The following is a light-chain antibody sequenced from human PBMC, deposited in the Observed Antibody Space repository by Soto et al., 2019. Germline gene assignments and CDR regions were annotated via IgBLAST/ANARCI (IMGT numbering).Light chain of an antibody. V-gene: IGKV3-20*01. J-gene: IGKJ5*01. CDR1: QSVGSN. Sequence: ENVMTQSPGTLSLAPGESATLSCRASQSVGSNIAWYQQRPGQAPRLLIYAASTRAPGIPDRFSGRGSGTDFSLSISRLQPEDVAFYHCQQYGTSRITFGQGMRLEI. CDR2: AAS. CDR3: QQYGTSRIT.